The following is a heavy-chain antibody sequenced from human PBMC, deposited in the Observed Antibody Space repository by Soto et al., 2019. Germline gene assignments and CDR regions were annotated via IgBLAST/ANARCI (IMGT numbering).Heavy chain of an antibody. CDR1: GYTFASYG. V-gene: IGHV1-18*01. Sequence: QVQLVQSGAEVKKPGPSVKVSCKASGYTFASYGISWVRQAPGQGLEWMGWISAYNGNTNYAQKLQGRVTMTTDTSTSTAYMELRSLRSDDTAVYYCARADIVLVPAADYYYGMDVWGQGTTVTVSS. CDR3: ARADIVLVPAADYYYGMDV. CDR2: ISAYNGNT. J-gene: IGHJ6*02. D-gene: IGHD2-2*01.